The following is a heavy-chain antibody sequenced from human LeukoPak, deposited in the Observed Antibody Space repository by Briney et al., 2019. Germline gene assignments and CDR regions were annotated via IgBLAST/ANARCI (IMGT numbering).Heavy chain of an antibody. CDR3: AREGDSSGYYHDAFDI. CDR2: IYYSGRT. D-gene: IGHD3-22*01. V-gene: IGHV4-59*12. J-gene: IGHJ3*02. CDR1: GGSITSYF. Sequence: PSETLSLTCTVSGGSITSYFWSWIRQPPGKGLEWIGYIYYSGRTNYNPSLKSRVTMSVGTSKIHFSLRLTSVTAADTAVYYCAREGDSSGYYHDAFDIWGQGTMVTVSS.